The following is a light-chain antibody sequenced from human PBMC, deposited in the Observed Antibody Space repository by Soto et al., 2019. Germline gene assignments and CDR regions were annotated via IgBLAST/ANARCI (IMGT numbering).Light chain of an antibody. CDR2: GAS. V-gene: IGKV3-15*01. Sequence: EIVVTQSPGTLSLSPGERDTLSCRSSQSVSSNYLAWYQQKPGQAPRILISGASTRAAGIPARFSGIGSGTEFTLNLRSLQSEDGAVYYGQHYNTWPWTFGQGTKVDIK. J-gene: IGKJ1*01. CDR3: QHYNTWPWT. CDR1: QSVSSN.